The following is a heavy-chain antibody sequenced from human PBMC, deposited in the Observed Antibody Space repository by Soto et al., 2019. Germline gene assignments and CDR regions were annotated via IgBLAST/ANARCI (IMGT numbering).Heavy chain of an antibody. D-gene: IGHD2-8*01. V-gene: IGHV4-59*01. CDR1: GGSISSYY. Sequence: SETLSLTCTVSGGSISSYYWSWIRQPPGKGLEWIGYIYYSGSTNYNPSLKRRVPIPVGRFKNQVSQKLSSVTAAETAVYYCARDNRRGTTNKFYSNGIDAWGQGTTVTVSS. J-gene: IGHJ6*02. CDR2: IYYSGST. CDR3: ARDNRRGTTNKFYSNGIDA.